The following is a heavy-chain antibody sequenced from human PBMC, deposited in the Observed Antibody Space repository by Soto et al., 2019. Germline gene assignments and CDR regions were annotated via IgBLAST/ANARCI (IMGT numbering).Heavy chain of an antibody. Sequence: ASVKVSCKASGYTFTSYAMNWVRQAPGQRLEWMGWINAGNGNTKYSQKFQGRVTMTRDTSVSTAYMELSRLRSDDTAVYYCARETAYCGGDCYSSWFDPWGQGTLVTVSS. CDR1: GYTFTSYA. CDR2: INAGNGNT. V-gene: IGHV1-3*01. CDR3: ARETAYCGGDCYSSWFDP. J-gene: IGHJ5*02. D-gene: IGHD2-21*02.